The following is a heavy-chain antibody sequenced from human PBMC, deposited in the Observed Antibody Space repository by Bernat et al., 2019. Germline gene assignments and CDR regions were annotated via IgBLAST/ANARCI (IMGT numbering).Heavy chain of an antibody. Sequence: EVQLVESGGGLVQPGGSLRLSCAASGFTFSDHYMDWVRQAPGKGLEWIGPITNKANRYTKQYAASVKGRVTISRDDSRNSVYLQMNSLKSEDTAVYYCARVLGVAAASAFDVWGQGTTVTVSS. V-gene: IGHV3-72*01. CDR2: ITNKANRYTK. D-gene: IGHD2-15*01. CDR1: GFTFSDHY. J-gene: IGHJ3*01. CDR3: ARVLGVAAASAFDV.